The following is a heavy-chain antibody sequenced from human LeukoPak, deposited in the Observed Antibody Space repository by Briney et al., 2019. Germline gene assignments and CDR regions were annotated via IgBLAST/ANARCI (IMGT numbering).Heavy chain of an antibody. J-gene: IGHJ4*02. V-gene: IGHV3-23*01. CDR3: AKDSVWGSYRPTQIDY. D-gene: IGHD3-16*02. CDR1: GFTFSSYA. CDR2: ISGSGGST. Sequence: GGSLRLSCAASGFTFSSYAMSWVRQAPGKRLEWVSAISGSGGSTYYADSVKGRFTISRDNSKNTLYLQMNSLRAEDTAVYYCAKDSVWGSYRPTQIDYWGQGTLVTVSS.